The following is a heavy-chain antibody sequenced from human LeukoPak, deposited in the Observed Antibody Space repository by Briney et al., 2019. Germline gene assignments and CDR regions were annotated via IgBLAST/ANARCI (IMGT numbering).Heavy chain of an antibody. V-gene: IGHV1-24*01. CDR1: GYTLTELS. CDR3: ATNSLGPQQLWLRSKRIVYFDY. J-gene: IGHJ4*02. D-gene: IGHD5-18*01. CDR2: FDPEDGET. Sequence: ASVKVSCKVSGYTLTELSMHWVRQAPGKGLEWMGGFDPEDGETIYAQKFQGRVTMTEDTSTDTAYMVLSSLRSEDTAVYYCATNSLGPQQLWLRSKRIVYFDYWGQGTLVTVSS.